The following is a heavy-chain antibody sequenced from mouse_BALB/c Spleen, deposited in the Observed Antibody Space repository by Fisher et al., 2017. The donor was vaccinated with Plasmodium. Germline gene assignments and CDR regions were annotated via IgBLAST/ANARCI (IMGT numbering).Heavy chain of an antibody. Sequence: KFKGKATITADTSSNTACLQLSSLTSEDTAVYYCARGGGYGWYFDVWGAGTTVTVSS. V-gene: IGHV14-2*02. CDR3: ARGGGYGWYFDV. D-gene: IGHD2-14*01. J-gene: IGHJ1*01.